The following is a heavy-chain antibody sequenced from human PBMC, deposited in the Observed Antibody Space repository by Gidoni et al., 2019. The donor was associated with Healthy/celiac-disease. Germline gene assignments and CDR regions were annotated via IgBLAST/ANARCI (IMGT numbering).Heavy chain of an antibody. CDR1: GGSISGYY. V-gene: IGHV4-34*01. J-gene: IGHJ5*02. CDR2: INHSRST. CDR3: ARSAPNCFDP. Sequence: QVQLQQWGAGLLQPSETLSLTCAVSGGSISGYYWSWIRQPPGKGLEWIGEINHSRSTNYHPSLKSRFTISVDTSKNQFSRKLSSVTAADTAVYYCARSAPNCFDPWGQGTLVTVSS.